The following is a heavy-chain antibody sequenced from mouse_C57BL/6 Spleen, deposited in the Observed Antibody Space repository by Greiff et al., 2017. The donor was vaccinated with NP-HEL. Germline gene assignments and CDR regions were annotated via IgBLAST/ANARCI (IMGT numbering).Heavy chain of an antibody. D-gene: IGHD1-1*01. CDR3: ARRGGYYYGSSHPYAMDY. J-gene: IGHJ4*01. Sequence: QVQLQQSGAELMKPGASVKLSCKATGYTFTGYWIEWVKQRPGHGLEWIGEILPGSGSTNYNEKFKGKATFTADTSSNTAYMQLSSLTTEDSAIYYCARRGGYYYGSSHPYAMDYWGQGTSVTVSS. CDR2: ILPGSGST. CDR1: GYTFTGYW. V-gene: IGHV1-9*01.